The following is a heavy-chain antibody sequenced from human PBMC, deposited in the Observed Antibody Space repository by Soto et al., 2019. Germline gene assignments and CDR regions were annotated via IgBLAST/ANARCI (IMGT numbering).Heavy chain of an antibody. D-gene: IGHD5-12*01. J-gene: IGHJ6*02. V-gene: IGHV3-33*01. CDR3: ARDVGDVMSTIQGHGMDV. CDR1: GFTFSHYG. Sequence: QVQLVESGGAVVQPGRSLRLSCVGSGFTFSHYGMHWVRQAPGKGLEWVAVQWFDGSNKFHADSVEGRFTISRDNSQNTVYLQMNNLRAEGTAVYYCARDVGDVMSTIQGHGMDVWGQGTTVTVSS. CDR2: QWFDGSNK.